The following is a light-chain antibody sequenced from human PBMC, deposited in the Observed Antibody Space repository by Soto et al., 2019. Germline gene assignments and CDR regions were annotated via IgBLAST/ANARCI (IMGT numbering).Light chain of an antibody. J-gene: IGKJ3*01. CDR3: QQYDNLPRAT. CDR1: EDINNY. V-gene: IGKV1-33*01. Sequence: DIPMTQSPSSLSASVGDRVTITCQATEDINNYLIWYQQKPGRAPKLLIYDASNLETGVPSRFSGSGSGTDFFLTITNLQPEDTATYYCQQYDNLPRATFGPGTKVEIK. CDR2: DAS.